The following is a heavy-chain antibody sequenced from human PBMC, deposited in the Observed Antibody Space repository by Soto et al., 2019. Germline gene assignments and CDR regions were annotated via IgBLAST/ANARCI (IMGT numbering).Heavy chain of an antibody. Sequence: QVQLVESGGGVVQPGRSLRLSCAASGFTFSSYAMHWVRQAPGKGLEWVAVISYDGSNKYDADSVKGRFTISRDNSKNTLYLPMNSLRAEDTAVYYCARAANTAFAFDIWGQGTMVTVSS. CDR1: GFTFSSYA. V-gene: IGHV3-30-3*01. CDR2: ISYDGSNK. CDR3: ARAANTAFAFDI. J-gene: IGHJ3*02.